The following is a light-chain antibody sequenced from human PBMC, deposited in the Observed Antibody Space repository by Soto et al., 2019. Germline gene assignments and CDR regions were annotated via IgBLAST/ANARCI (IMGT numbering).Light chain of an antibody. J-gene: IGLJ2*01. CDR3: QSFDSSLSASVV. Sequence: QSVLTQPPSVSGAPGQRVTISCTGSSSNIGAGYDVHWYQQLPGTAPKLLIYANTNRPSGVPDRFSGSKSATSASLAITGLQAEDEADYYCQSFDSSLSASVVFGGGTKVTVL. CDR2: ANT. CDR1: SSNIGAGYD. V-gene: IGLV1-40*01.